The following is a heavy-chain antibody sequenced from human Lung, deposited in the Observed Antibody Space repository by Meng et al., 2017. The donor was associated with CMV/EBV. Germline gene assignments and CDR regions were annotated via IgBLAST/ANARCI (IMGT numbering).Heavy chain of an antibody. J-gene: IGHJ5*02. CDR1: GYPFTGDY. D-gene: IGHD2-2*01. CDR2: INSNSDDT. Sequence: GYPFTGDYIHWVRQAPGQGLEWMGRINSNSDDTNYAQNFQDRLTMTRDTSISTVYMELTRLISDDTAVYYCARGGVLLPAGKSWFDHWGLGTLVTVSS. CDR3: ARGGVLLPAGKSWFDH. V-gene: IGHV1-2*06.